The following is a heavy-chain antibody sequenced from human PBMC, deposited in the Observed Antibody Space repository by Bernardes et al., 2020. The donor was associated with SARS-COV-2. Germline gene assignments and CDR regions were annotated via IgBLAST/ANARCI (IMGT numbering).Heavy chain of an antibody. J-gene: IGHJ6*02. V-gene: IGHV3-30*03. Sequence: GGSLRLSCAASGFTFSSYGMHWVRQAPGKGLEWVAVISYDGSNKYYADSVKGRFTISRDNSKNTLYLQMNSLRAEDTAVYYCARVYEAVAGDYYYYYGMDVWGQGTTVTVSS. CDR2: ISYDGSNK. CDR3: ARVYEAVAGDYYYYYGMDV. CDR1: GFTFSSYG. D-gene: IGHD6-19*01.